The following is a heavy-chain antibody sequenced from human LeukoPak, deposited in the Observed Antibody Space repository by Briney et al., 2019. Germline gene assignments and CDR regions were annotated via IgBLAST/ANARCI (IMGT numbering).Heavy chain of an antibody. CDR1: GGSISSYY. Sequence: SETLSLTCTVSGGSISSYYWSWIRQPAGKGLEWIGRIYTSGSTNYNPSLKSRVTMSVDTSKNQFSLELSSVTAADTAVYYCARVGAAAGITWDAFDIWGQGTMVTVSS. V-gene: IGHV4-4*07. CDR3: ARVGAAAGITWDAFDI. J-gene: IGHJ3*02. D-gene: IGHD6-13*01. CDR2: IYTSGST.